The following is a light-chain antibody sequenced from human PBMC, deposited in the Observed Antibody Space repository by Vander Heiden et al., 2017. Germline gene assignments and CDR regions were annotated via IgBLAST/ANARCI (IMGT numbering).Light chain of an antibody. Sequence: IVLTQSPGTLSLSPGERATVPCRASQSVSSSFLAWYQQKPGQAPRLLIYGASSRATGIPDRFSGGGSGTDFTLTISRLEPEDFAVYYCQQYGSSPETFGQGTKVDIK. CDR2: GAS. CDR3: QQYGSSPET. CDR1: QSVSSSF. J-gene: IGKJ1*01. V-gene: IGKV3-20*01.